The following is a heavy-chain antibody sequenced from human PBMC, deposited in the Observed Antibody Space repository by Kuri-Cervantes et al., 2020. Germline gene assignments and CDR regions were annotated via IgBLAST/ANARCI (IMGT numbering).Heavy chain of an antibody. J-gene: IGHJ5*02. D-gene: IGHD6-19*01. Sequence: GESLKISCAASEFTFSGNWMSWVRQAPGKGLEWVANINPDGSIKYYVDSVKGRFTISRDNAKSSLYLQMSALRAEDTAVYYCAGGDSGDWRFDPWGQGTLVTVSS. CDR1: EFTFSGNW. V-gene: IGHV3-7*01. CDR3: AGGDSGDWRFDP. CDR2: INPDGSIK.